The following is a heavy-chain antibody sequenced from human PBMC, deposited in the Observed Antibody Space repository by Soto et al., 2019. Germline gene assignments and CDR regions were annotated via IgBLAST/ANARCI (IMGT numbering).Heavy chain of an antibody. Sequence: SVTLSLTYTVSDGYISSYYCRCIRHHPGKGLEWTGYIYYSGGTNYNPSHKSQVTISVATSKTQLSLRLSSVTAADTAVYYCARLDGYSHYMDVWGKGTTVTSP. CDR1: DGYISSYY. CDR3: ARLDGYSHYMDV. V-gene: IGHV4-59*08. CDR2: IYYSGGT. D-gene: IGHD6-13*01. J-gene: IGHJ6*03.